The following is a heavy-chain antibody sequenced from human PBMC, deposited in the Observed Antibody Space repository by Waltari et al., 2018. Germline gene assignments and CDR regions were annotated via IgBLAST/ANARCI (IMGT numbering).Heavy chain of an antibody. J-gene: IGHJ3*02. D-gene: IGHD6-19*01. CDR1: GYPFTSHG. CDR3: ARDRGGWYSSGWSLGYHAFDI. V-gene: IGHV1-18*01. Sequence: QVQLVQSGAEVKKPGASVKVSCKDSGYPFTSHGISWVRRAPGTGLEGMGWINAYNGNTNDAQKLQGRVTMTTDTSTSTAYMELRSLRSDDTAVYYCARDRGGWYSSGWSLGYHAFDIWGQGTMVTVSS. CDR2: INAYNGNT.